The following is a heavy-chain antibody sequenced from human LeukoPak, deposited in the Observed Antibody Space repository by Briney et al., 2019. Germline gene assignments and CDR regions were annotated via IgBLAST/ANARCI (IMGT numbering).Heavy chain of an antibody. CDR1: GGTFSSYA. CDR3: ARGQVLRYFDWLLD. CDR2: IIPIFGTA. J-gene: IGHJ4*02. Sequence: SVKVSCKASGGTFSSYAISWVRQAPGQGLEWMGGIIPIFGTANYAQKFQGRVTITADKSTSTAYMELSSLRSDDTAVYYCARGQVLRYFDWLLDWGQGTLVTVSS. V-gene: IGHV1-69*06. D-gene: IGHD3-9*01.